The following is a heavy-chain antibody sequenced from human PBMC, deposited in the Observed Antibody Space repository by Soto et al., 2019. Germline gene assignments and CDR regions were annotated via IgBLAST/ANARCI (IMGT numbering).Heavy chain of an antibody. D-gene: IGHD3-22*01. Sequence: QVQLVESGGGVVQPGRSLRLSCAASRFTFSSYAMHWVRQAPGKGLEWVAVISYDGSDKYYEDSVKGRFTISRDNSTNTLYLQMNSLRAGDTAVYYCARPPGDSSGYYNYYYGMDVWGQGTTVTVSS. J-gene: IGHJ6*02. CDR1: RFTFSSYA. CDR2: ISYDGSDK. CDR3: ARPPGDSSGYYNYYYGMDV. V-gene: IGHV3-30-3*01.